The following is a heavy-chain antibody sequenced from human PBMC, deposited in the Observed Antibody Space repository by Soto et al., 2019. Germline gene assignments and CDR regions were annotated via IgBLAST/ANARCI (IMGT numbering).Heavy chain of an antibody. CDR1: VFSLNTSGAA. V-gene: IGHV2-5*02. CDR2: IYWDDDK. Sequence: SGPTLVNPTETLTLTCTFSVFSLNTSGAAVGWIRQPPGKALEWLAVIYWDDDKRYSPSVKNRFAISKDTSKNQVLLSLANMGPVDTGTYYCARRRPASYYGGGGWFDPWGPGTLVTVSS. CDR3: ARRRPASYYGGGGWFDP. J-gene: IGHJ5*02. D-gene: IGHD3-10*01.